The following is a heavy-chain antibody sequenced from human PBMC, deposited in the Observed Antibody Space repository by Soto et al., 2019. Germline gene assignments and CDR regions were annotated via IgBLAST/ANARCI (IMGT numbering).Heavy chain of an antibody. J-gene: IGHJ6*02. Sequence: ASVKVSCKASGGTFSSYAISWVRQAPGQGLEWMGGIIPIFGTANYAQKFQGRVTITADESTSTAYMELSSLRSEDTAVYYCAREQDTAMVTDYYYGMDVWGQGTTVTVSS. CDR2: IIPIFGTA. CDR1: GGTFSSYA. V-gene: IGHV1-69*13. D-gene: IGHD5-18*01. CDR3: AREQDTAMVTDYYYGMDV.